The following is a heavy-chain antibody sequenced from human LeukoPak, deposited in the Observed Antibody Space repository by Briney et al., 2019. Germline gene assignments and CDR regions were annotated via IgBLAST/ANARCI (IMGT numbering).Heavy chain of an antibody. CDR2: ISGSGGST. CDR3: AKDTDGYNAGYFDY. Sequence: GGSLRLSCAASGFTFSSYAMSWVRQAPGKGLEWVSAISGSGGSTYYADSVKGRFTISRDNSKNTPYLQMNSLRAEDTAVYYCAKDTDGYNAGYFDYWGQGTLVTVSS. D-gene: IGHD5-24*01. J-gene: IGHJ4*02. V-gene: IGHV3-23*01. CDR1: GFTFSSYA.